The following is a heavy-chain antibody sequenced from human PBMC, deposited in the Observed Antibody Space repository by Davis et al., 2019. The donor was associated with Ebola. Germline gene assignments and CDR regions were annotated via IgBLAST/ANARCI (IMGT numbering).Heavy chain of an antibody. CDR3: ARDGGTGLGYGMDV. Sequence: PSETLSLTCTVSGGSISSYYWSWIRQPPGKGLEWIGYIYYSGSTNYNPSLKSRVTISVDTSKNQFSLKLSSVTAADTAVYYCARDGGTGLGYGMDVWGQGTTVTVSS. CDR2: IYYSGST. J-gene: IGHJ6*02. CDR1: GGSISSYY. V-gene: IGHV4-59*12. D-gene: IGHD7-27*01.